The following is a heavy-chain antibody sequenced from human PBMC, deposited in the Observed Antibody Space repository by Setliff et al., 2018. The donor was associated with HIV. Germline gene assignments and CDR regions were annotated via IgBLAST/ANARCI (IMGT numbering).Heavy chain of an antibody. CDR1: GFTFSNAK. Sequence: LRLSCVASGFTFSNAKMSWVRQAPGKGLEWVSSISSSSSYIYYADSVKGRFTISRDNAKNSLYLQMNSLRAEDTAVYYCARGGFWPNDAFDIWGQGTMVTVSS. J-gene: IGHJ3*02. CDR2: ISSSSSYI. D-gene: IGHD3-3*01. V-gene: IGHV3-21*01. CDR3: ARGGFWPNDAFDI.